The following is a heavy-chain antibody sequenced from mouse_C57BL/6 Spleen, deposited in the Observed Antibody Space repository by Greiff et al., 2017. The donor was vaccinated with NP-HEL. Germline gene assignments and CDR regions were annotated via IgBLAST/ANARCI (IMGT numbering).Heavy chain of an antibody. CDR3: ARGDYYGKGWYFDV. D-gene: IGHD2-1*01. J-gene: IGHJ1*03. CDR1: GYAFSSYW. CDR2: IYPGDGDT. V-gene: IGHV1-80*01. Sequence: QVQLKESGAELVKPGASVKISCKASGYAFSSYWMNWVKQRPGKGLEWIGQIYPGDGDTNYNGKFKGKATLTADKSSSTAYMQLSSLTSEDSAVYFCARGDYYGKGWYFDVWGTGTTVTVSS.